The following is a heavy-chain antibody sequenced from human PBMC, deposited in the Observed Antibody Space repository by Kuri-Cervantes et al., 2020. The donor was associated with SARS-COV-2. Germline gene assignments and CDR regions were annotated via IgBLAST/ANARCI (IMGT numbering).Heavy chain of an antibody. CDR1: GEAFSGYY. Sequence: SETLSLTFAFYGEAFSGYYWTWIPQSPGKGLEWFGEVNHRGDTNYNPSLMGRVFISVDKSNSQFSLRLTSVTAADTAVYYCARHSSGWGGYYFDYWGQGTLVTVSS. CDR2: VNHRGDT. D-gene: IGHD6-19*01. CDR3: ARHSSGWGGYYFDY. V-gene: IGHV4-34*01. J-gene: IGHJ4*02.